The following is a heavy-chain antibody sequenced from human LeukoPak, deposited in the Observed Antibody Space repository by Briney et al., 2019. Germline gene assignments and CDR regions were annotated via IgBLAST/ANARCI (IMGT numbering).Heavy chain of an antibody. CDR1: GYTLTELS. CDR3: VAFDDSSGYSYRADY. V-gene: IGHV1-24*01. J-gene: IGHJ4*02. D-gene: IGHD3-22*01. CDR2: FDPEDGET. Sequence: GASVKVSCKVSGYTLTELSMHWVRQAPGKGLEWMGGFDPEDGETIYAQKFQGRVTMTEDTSTDTAYMELSSLRSEGTAVYYCVAFDDSSGYSYRADYWGQGTLVTVSS.